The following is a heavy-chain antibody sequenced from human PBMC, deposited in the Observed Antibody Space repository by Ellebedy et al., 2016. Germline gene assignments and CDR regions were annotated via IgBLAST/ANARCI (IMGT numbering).Heavy chain of an antibody. D-gene: IGHD2-2*01. CDR1: GGTFSSYA. Sequence: SVKVSCXASGGTFSSYAISWVRQAPGQGLEWMGGIIPIFGTANYAQKFQGRVTITADESTSTAYMELSSLRSEDTAVYYCATLRKDIVVVPAATLYYMDVWGKGTTVTVSS. CDR3: ATLRKDIVVVPAATLYYMDV. V-gene: IGHV1-69*13. CDR2: IIPIFGTA. J-gene: IGHJ6*03.